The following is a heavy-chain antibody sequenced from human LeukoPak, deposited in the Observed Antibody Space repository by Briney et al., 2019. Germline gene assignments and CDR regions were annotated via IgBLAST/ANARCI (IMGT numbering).Heavy chain of an antibody. CDR1: GGTFSSYA. Sequence: SVKVSCKASGGTFSSYAISWVRQAPGQGLEWMGGIIPIFGTANYAQKFQGRVTITTDESTSTAYMELSSLRSEDTAVYYCATYYYGSGSYRPYHYYMDVWGKGTTVTVSS. CDR2: IIPIFGTA. CDR3: ATYYYGSGSYRPYHYYMDV. V-gene: IGHV1-69*05. J-gene: IGHJ6*03. D-gene: IGHD3-10*01.